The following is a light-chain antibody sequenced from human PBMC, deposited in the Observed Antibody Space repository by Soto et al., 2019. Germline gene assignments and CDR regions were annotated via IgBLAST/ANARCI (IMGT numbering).Light chain of an antibody. V-gene: IGLV2-14*03. Sequence: QSALTQPASVSWSPGQSLTISCTGTSSDVGGYKYVSWCQHHPGKAPKLMIYDVSNRPSGVSNRFSGSKSGNTASLTISGLQADDEADYYCSSYSSSGTGVFGTGTKVTVL. CDR3: SSYSSSGTGV. CDR2: DVS. CDR1: SSDVGGYKY. J-gene: IGLJ1*01.